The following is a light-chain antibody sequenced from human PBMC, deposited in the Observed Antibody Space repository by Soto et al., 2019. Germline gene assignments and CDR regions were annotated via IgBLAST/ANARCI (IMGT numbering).Light chain of an antibody. CDR3: QQYYSYWT. Sequence: IEMPHTPSSVSASVGDRVTITFRASQGISSWLAWYQQKPGKAPKLLIFDASTLENGVPARFSGSRSGPEFSLTISSLQPDDFATYYCQQYYSYWTFAQGTKVDI. V-gene: IGKV1-5*01. CDR1: QGISSW. CDR2: DAS. J-gene: IGKJ1*01.